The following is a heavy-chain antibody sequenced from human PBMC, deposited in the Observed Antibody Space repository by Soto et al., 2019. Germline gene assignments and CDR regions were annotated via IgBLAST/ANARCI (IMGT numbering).Heavy chain of an antibody. CDR3: ASNSGSYSGSNYYYGMDV. D-gene: IGHD1-26*01. CDR1: GFTFSSYA. V-gene: IGHV3-23*01. J-gene: IGHJ6*02. CDR2: ISGSGAST. Sequence: PGGSLRLSCAASGFTFSSYAMSWVRRAPGKGLEWVSAISGSGASTYYADSVKGRFTISRDNSKNTLYLQMNSLRAEDTAVYYCASNSGSYSGSNYYYGMDVWGQGTTLTVSS.